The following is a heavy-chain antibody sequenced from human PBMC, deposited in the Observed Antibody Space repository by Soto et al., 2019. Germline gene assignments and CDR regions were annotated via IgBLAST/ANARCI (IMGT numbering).Heavy chain of an antibody. CDR1: GFTFDDYA. CDR2: ISWNGNII. V-gene: IGHV3-9*01. Sequence: VQLVESGGGSVQPGRSPRLSCAASGFTFDDYAMHWVRRVPGKGLEWVSSISWNGNIIGYADSVKGRFTISRDNAKNSLYLQMNSLRPEDTALYYCAKGGPDAFCGGGRCYFESWGQGTLVTVSS. J-gene: IGHJ4*02. D-gene: IGHD2-15*01. CDR3: AKGGPDAFCGGGRCYFES.